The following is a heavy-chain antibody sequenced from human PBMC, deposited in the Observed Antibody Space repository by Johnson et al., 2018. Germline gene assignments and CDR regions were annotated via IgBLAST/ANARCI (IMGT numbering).Heavy chain of an antibody. CDR2: ISFDGTNK. CDR1: GFTFSSYG. V-gene: IGHV3-30*18. D-gene: IGHD6-19*01. J-gene: IGHJ4*02. CDR3: AKDRGGSGWYSPSGVDY. Sequence: QVQLVQSGGGVVQPGRSLRLSCAASGFTFSSYGMHWVRQAPGKGLEWVAVISFDGTNKYYVDSVKGRFTISRDNPKNTLYLQMNSLRAEDTAVYYCAKDRGGSGWYSPSGVDYWGQGTLVTVS.